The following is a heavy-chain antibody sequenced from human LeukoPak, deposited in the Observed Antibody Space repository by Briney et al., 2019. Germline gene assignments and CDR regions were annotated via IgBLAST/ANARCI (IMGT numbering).Heavy chain of an antibody. CDR2: ISGSGLST. CDR1: GFTFDSYA. CDR3: AKEGFGEFEPNWFDP. D-gene: IGHD3-10*01. J-gene: IGHJ5*02. Sequence: GGSLRLSCAAFGFTFDSYAMSWVRQAPGKGLEWVSAISGSGLSTYYADSVKGRFTISRDNSKSTLYLQMNSLRAEDTAVYYCAKEGFGEFEPNWFDPWGQGTLVTVSS. V-gene: IGHV3-23*01.